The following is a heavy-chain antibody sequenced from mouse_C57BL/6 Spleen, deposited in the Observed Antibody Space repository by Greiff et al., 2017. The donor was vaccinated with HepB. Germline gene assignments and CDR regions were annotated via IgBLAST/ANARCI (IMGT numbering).Heavy chain of an antibody. Sequence: EVKLQESGPGLVKPSQSLSLTCSVTGYSITSGYYWNWIRQFPGNKLEWMGYISYDGSNNYNPSLKNRISITRDTSKNQFFLKLNSVTTEDTATYYCARDGYDYWFAYWGQGTLVTVSA. V-gene: IGHV3-6*01. D-gene: IGHD2-4*01. J-gene: IGHJ3*01. CDR3: ARDGYDYWFAY. CDR1: GYSITSGYY. CDR2: ISYDGSN.